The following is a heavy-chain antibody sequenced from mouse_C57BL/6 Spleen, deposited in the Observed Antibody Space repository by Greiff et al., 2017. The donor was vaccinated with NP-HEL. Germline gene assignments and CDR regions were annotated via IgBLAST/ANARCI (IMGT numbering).Heavy chain of an antibody. J-gene: IGHJ2*01. CDR3: TTNGTYGEDY. CDR1: GFNIKDDY. CDR2: IDPENGDT. Sequence: VQLQQSGAELVRPGASVKLSCTASGFNIKDDYMHWVKQRPEQGLEWIGWIDPENGDTEYASKFQGKATITADTSSNTAYLQLSSLTSEDTAVYYCTTNGTYGEDYWGQGTTLTVSS. D-gene: IGHD2-1*01. V-gene: IGHV14-4*01.